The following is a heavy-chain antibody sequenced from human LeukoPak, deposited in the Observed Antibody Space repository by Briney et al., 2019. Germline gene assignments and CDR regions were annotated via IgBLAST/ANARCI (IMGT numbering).Heavy chain of an antibody. D-gene: IGHD3-3*01. CDR3: ARGLNDSWTGENY. Sequence: SETLSLTCTVSGGLISSGSYYWSWIRQPPGKGLEWIGEINHSGSTNYNPSLKSRVTISLDTSKSQFSLKVRYVTAADTAVYYCARGLNDSWTGENYWGQGTLVTVSS. CDR2: INHSGST. J-gene: IGHJ4*02. CDR1: GGLISSGSYY. V-gene: IGHV4-39*07.